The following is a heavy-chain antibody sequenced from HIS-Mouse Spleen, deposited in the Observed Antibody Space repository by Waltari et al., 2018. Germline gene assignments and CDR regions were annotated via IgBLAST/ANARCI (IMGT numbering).Heavy chain of an antibody. CDR2: IKQDGSEK. D-gene: IGHD4-17*01. V-gene: IGHV3-7*01. J-gene: IGHJ4*02. Sequence: EVQLVESGGGLVQPGGSLRLSFAASGFTFSSYWMSWVRKAPGKGLEWVANIKQDGSEKYNVDYVKGRFTISRDNAKNSLYLQMNSLRAEDTAVYYCAREPHYGGNSHFDYWGQGTLVTVSS. CDR3: AREPHYGGNSHFDY. CDR1: GFTFSSYW.